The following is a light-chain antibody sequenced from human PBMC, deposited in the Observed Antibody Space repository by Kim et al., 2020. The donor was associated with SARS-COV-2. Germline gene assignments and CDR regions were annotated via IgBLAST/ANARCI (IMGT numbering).Light chain of an antibody. V-gene: IGLV3-9*01. CDR1: NIGNKN. J-gene: IGLJ3*02. CDR2: RDN. Sequence: VALGQTARITCGGDNIGNKNVHWYQQKPGQAPVMVIYRDNNRPSGIPERFSGSNSGNTATLTISRAQAGDEADYYCQVWDSTTSWVFGGGTQLTVL. CDR3: QVWDSTTSWV.